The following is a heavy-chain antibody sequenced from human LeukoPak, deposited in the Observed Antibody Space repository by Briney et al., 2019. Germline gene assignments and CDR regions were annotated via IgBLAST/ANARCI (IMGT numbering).Heavy chain of an antibody. CDR2: IGTAGDT. V-gene: IGHV3-13*01. D-gene: IGHD2-2*02. J-gene: IGHJ6*02. CDR1: GFTFSSYD. Sequence: GGSLRLSCAASGFTFSSYDMHWVRQATGKGLEWVSAIGTAGDTYYPGSVKGRFTISRENAKNSLYLQMNSLRAGDTAVYYCARAGCSSTSCYTYYYGMDAWGQGTTVTVSS. CDR3: ARAGCSSTSCYTYYYGMDA.